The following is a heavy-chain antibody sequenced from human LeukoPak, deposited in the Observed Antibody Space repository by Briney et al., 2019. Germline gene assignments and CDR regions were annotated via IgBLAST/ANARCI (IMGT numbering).Heavy chain of an antibody. D-gene: IGHD2-8*01. Sequence: SETLSLTCTVSGGSISSGSYYWSWIRQPAGEGLEWIGRIYTSGTTNYNPSLKSRVTMSIDTSKNEFSLKLTSLTAADTAIYYCAGGRKFQWSPDFNWFDPWGQGTLVTVSS. V-gene: IGHV4-61*02. CDR2: IYTSGTT. CDR1: GGSISSGSYY. J-gene: IGHJ5*02. CDR3: AGGRKFQWSPDFNWFDP.